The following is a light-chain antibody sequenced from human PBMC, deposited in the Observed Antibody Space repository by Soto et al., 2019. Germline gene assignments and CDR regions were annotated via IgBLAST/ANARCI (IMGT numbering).Light chain of an antibody. CDR3: NSYAGSSTYV. CDR2: DVS. CDR1: SSDVGGYNY. Sequence: QSVLTQPASVSVSPGQSITISCTGTSSDVGGYNYVSWYQQHPGKAPKLIIYDVSNRPSGVSDRFSGSKSGNTASLTISGLQAEDEADYYCNSYAGSSTYVFGTGTKVTVL. J-gene: IGLJ1*01. V-gene: IGLV2-14*01.